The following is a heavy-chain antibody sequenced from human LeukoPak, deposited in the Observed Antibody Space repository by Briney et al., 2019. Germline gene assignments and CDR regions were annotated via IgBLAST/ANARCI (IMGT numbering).Heavy chain of an antibody. CDR1: GFTFSTYW. V-gene: IGHV3-53*01. J-gene: IGHJ4*02. Sequence: PGGSLRLSCATSGFTFSTYWMNWVRQAPGKGLEWVSVIYSDGSTFYADSVKGRFAISRDNSRNTVSLQMSSLRADDTAVYYCARDSATGWSHYYWGRGTLVTVSS. CDR3: ARDSATGWSHYY. CDR2: IYSDGST. D-gene: IGHD6-19*01.